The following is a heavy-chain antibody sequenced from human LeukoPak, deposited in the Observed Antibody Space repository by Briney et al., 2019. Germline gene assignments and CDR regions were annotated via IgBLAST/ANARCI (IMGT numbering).Heavy chain of an antibody. CDR3: ARSGSGYLRYYFDY. CDR1: GGSISSSSYY. CDR2: IYSSGST. Sequence: SETLSLTCTVSGGSISSSSYYCGWIRQPPGKGLEWIGSIYSSGSTYYNPSLRSRVTISVDTSKNQFSLKLSSVTAADTAVYYCARSGSGYLRYYFDYWGQGTLVTVSS. V-gene: IGHV4-39*07. D-gene: IGHD5-12*01. J-gene: IGHJ4*02.